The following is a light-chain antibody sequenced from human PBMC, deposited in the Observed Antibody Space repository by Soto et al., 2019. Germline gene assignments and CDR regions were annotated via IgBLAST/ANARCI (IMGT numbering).Light chain of an antibody. V-gene: IGKV1-9*01. CDR1: QDISSH. CDR3: QQVKTYPLT. CDR2: AAS. J-gene: IGKJ4*01. Sequence: DIQLTQSPSFLSASVGDRVTITCRASQDISSHLAWYQQKPGKAPKLLIYAASTLQSGVPSGFGGSGAGTEFTLTITSLQPEDFATYYCQQVKTYPLTFGGGTKVEIK.